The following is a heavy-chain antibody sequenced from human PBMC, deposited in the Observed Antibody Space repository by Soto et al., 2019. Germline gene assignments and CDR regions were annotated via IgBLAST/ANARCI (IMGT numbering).Heavy chain of an antibody. CDR3: ARLVDGYPGY. CDR2: IFPGDSDT. V-gene: IGHV5-51*01. D-gene: IGHD5-12*01. J-gene: IGHJ4*02. Sequence: PGESLKISCKASGYTFTSQWIGWVRQKPGIGLEWMGLIFPGDSDTRYSPSFQGQVTISADKSISTAFLQWSSLEASDTAMYYCARLVDGYPGYWGKGTLVTVSS. CDR1: GYTFTSQW.